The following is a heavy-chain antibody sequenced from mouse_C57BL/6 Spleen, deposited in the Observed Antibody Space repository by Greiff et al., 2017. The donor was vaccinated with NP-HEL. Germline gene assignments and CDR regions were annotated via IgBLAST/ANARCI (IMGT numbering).Heavy chain of an antibody. CDR3: VRHGDGKDAMDY. V-gene: IGHV10-1*01. J-gene: IGHJ4*01. CDR2: IRSKSNNYAT. CDR1: GFSFNTYA. Sequence: EVKLVESGGGLVQPKGSLKLSCAASGFSFNTYAMNWVRQAPGKGLEWVARIRSKSNNYATYYADSVKDRFTISRDDSESMLYLQMNNLKTEDTAMYYCVRHGDGKDAMDYWGQGTSVTVSS. D-gene: IGHD2-3*01.